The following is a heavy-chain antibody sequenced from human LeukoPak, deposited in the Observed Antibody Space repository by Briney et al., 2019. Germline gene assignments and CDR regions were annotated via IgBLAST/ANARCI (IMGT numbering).Heavy chain of an antibody. J-gene: IGHJ4*02. CDR2: IGTAGDT. V-gene: IGHV3-13*01. CDR1: GFTFSSYD. D-gene: IGHD6-19*01. CDR3: ARGRNRRYSSGWVFDY. Sequence: GGSLRLSCAASGFTFSSYDMHWVRQATGKGLEWVSAIGTAGDTYYPGSVKGRLTISRENAKNSLYLQMNSLRAGDTAVYYCARGRNRRYSSGWVFDYWGQGTLVTVSS.